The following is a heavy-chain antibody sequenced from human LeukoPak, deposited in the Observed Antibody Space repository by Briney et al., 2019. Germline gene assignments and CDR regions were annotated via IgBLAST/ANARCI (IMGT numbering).Heavy chain of an antibody. CDR1: GFTFSSFV. CDR2: ISGSGSST. Sequence: GGSLRLSCAASGFTFSSFVMTWVRQAPGKGLDWVSTISGSGSSTYYADSLKGRFTISRDNSKNTLYVQMNSLRAEDTGIYYCAKAGTTVVTPFVDWGQGTLVTVSS. V-gene: IGHV3-23*01. J-gene: IGHJ4*02. D-gene: IGHD4-23*01. CDR3: AKAGTTVVTPFVD.